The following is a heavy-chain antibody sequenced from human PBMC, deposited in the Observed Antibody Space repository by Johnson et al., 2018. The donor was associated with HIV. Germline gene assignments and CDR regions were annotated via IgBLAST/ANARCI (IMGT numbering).Heavy chain of an antibody. CDR3: ARERPGSGYDWGDAFDI. Sequence: QVQLVESGGGVVQPGGSLRLSCAASGFSFSSYGMHWVRQAPGKGLEWVAFIRYDGNNKYHAESVKGRFTISRDNFKNTLYLQMNSLRVEDTAVYYCARERPGSGYDWGDAFDIWGQGTMVTVSS. CDR1: GFSFSSYG. CDR2: IRYDGNNK. D-gene: IGHD5-12*01. V-gene: IGHV3-30*02. J-gene: IGHJ3*02.